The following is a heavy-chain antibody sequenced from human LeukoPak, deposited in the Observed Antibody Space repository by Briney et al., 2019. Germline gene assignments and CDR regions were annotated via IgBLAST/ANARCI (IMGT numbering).Heavy chain of an antibody. CDR1: GYTFTIHY. CDR2: IAPGGGIT. J-gene: IGHJ5*02. CDR3: AGSSHQRNWFDP. D-gene: IGHD3-10*01. V-gene: IGHV1-46*01. Sequence: ASVKVSCMASGYTFTIHYIHWVRQAPGQGLEWMGIIAPGGGITRNAQKFQDRVTMSRDSSTSTVYMELSSLTSEDTAVYYCAGSSHQRNWFDPWGQGTLVTVS.